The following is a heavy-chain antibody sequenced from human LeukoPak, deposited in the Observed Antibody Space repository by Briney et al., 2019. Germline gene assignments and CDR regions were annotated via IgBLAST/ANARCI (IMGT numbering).Heavy chain of an antibody. CDR1: GFTFSSYA. CDR2: ISYDGSNK. J-gene: IGHJ6*02. D-gene: IGHD4-17*01. Sequence: PGGSLRLSCAASGFTFSSYAMHWVRQAPGKGLEWVAVISYDGSNKYNADSVKGRFTISRDNSKNTLYLQMNSLRAEDTAVYYCARGTVTYKPPYYYGMDVWGQGTTVTVSS. V-gene: IGHV3-30*04. CDR3: ARGTVTYKPPYYYGMDV.